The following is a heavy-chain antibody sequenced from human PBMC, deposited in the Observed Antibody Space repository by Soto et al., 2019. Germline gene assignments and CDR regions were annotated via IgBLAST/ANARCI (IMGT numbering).Heavy chain of an antibody. V-gene: IGHV3-30*18. Sequence: QVQLVESGGGVVQPGRSLRLSCAASGLTFSSYGMHWVRQAPGKGLEWVAVISYDGSNKYYADSVKGRFTISRDNSKNTLYLQMNSLRAEDTAVYYCAKAGTTVTTIDYWGQGTLVTVSS. CDR1: GLTFSSYG. CDR2: ISYDGSNK. D-gene: IGHD4-4*01. CDR3: AKAGTTVTTIDY. J-gene: IGHJ4*02.